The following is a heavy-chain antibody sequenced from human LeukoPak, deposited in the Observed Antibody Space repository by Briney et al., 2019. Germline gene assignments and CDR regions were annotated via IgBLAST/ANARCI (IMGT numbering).Heavy chain of an antibody. CDR1: GYTFTGYY. D-gene: IGHD6-19*01. V-gene: IGHV1-2*02. CDR3: ARVAVAGTRWFDP. CDR2: INPNSGGT. J-gene: IGHJ5*02. Sequence: ASVKVSCKASGYTFTGYYMHWVRQAPGQGLEWMGWINPNSGGTNYAQKFQGRVTMTRDTSISTAYMELSRLRSGDTAVYYCARVAVAGTRWFDPWGQGTLVTVSS.